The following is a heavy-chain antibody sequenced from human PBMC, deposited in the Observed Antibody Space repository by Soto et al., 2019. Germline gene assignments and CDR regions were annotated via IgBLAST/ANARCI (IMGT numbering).Heavy chain of an antibody. CDR1: GFTFRGDA. CDR3: ARSGMTYNWND. CDR2: ISGSGEMT. Sequence: GGSLRLSCAASGFTFRGDAMSWVRQAPGKGLEWVSSISGSGEMTHYADSVKGRFTISRDNAKNTLYLQMESLRAEDTALYYCARSGMTYNWNDWGQGALVTVSS. J-gene: IGHJ4*02. V-gene: IGHV3-23*01. D-gene: IGHD1-20*01.